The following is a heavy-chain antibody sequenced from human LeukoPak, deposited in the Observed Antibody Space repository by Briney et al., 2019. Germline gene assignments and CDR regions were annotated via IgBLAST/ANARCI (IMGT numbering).Heavy chain of an antibody. V-gene: IGHV4-39*01. CDR2: IYYSGST. J-gene: IGHJ4*02. D-gene: IGHD3-22*01. CDR1: GGSISSSSYY. Sequence: SETLSLTCTVSGGSISSSSYYWGWIRQPPGKGLEWIGSIYYSGSTYYNPSLKSRVTISVDTSKNQFSLKLSSVTAADTAVYYCARHRGLYDSSGYRFDYWGQGTLVTVSS. CDR3: ARHRGLYDSSGYRFDY.